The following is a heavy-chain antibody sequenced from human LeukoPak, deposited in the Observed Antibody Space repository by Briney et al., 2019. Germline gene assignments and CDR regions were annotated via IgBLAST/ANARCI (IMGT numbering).Heavy chain of an antibody. J-gene: IGHJ3*02. Sequence: GGSLRLSCAASGFTVSSNYMSWVRQAPGKGLEWVSVIYSGGSTYYADSVKGRFTISRDNSKNTLYLQMNSLRAEDTAVYYCAKGEAVAAKRPPYAFDIWGQGTMVTVSS. CDR3: AKGEAVAAKRPPYAFDI. V-gene: IGHV3-53*01. CDR2: IYSGGST. D-gene: IGHD6-19*01. CDR1: GFTVSSNY.